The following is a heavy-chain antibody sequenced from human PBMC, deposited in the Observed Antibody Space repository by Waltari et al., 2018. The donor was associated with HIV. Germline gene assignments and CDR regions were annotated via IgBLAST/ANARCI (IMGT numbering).Heavy chain of an antibody. CDR2: IKRRIDGEAT. D-gene: IGHD2-15*01. J-gene: IGHJ4*02. CDR1: GFSFSDVW. V-gene: IGHV3-15*01. CDR3: ATGDCGGGSCHFFDW. Sequence: EVQLVESGGGLVKPGGSLRLSCVASGFSFSDVWMTWVRRAPGEALEWLGRIKRRIDGEATDYITSVKGRFTISRDDSINTLYLQMNRLETEDTAVYYCATGDCGGGSCHFFDWWGQGTLVTVSS.